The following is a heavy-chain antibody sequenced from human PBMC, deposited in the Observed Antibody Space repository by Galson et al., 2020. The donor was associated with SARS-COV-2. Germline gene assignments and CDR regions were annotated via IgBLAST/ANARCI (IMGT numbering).Heavy chain of an antibody. J-gene: IGHJ5*02. Sequence: ASVKVSCQASGYIFKRYGITWVRQAPGQGLAWIGWISGYNDNTNYAQKFQGRVTMTIDTSTTAYMELRSLRSDDTAVYYCVRDRSAPYCTGGKCYRPENWFDPWGQGALGTGS. CDR3: VRDRSAPYCTGGKCYRPENWFDP. D-gene: IGHD2-8*02. V-gene: IGHV1-18*01. CDR2: ISGYNDNT. CDR1: GYIFKRYG.